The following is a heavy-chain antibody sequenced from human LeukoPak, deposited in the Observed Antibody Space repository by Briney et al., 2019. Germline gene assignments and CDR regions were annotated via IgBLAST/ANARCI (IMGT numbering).Heavy chain of an antibody. CDR3: ARVPQLRFLEWLRNPYYYYYGMDV. J-gene: IGHJ6*02. CDR1: GYTFTSYG. CDR2: ISAYNGNT. V-gene: IGHV1-18*01. D-gene: IGHD3-3*01. Sequence: ASVKVSCKASGYTFTSYGISWVRQAPGQGLEWMGWISAYNGNTNYAQKLQGRVTMTTDTSTSTAYMELRSPRSDDTAVYYCARVPQLRFLEWLRNPYYYYYGMDVWGQGTTVTVSS.